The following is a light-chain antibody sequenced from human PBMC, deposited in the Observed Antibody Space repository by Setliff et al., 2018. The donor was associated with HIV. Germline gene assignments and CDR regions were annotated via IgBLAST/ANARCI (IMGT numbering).Light chain of an antibody. CDR3: CSYTDTHIWV. J-gene: IGLJ3*02. Sequence: QSALTQPRSVSGSPGQSVTISCTGTGDDVGGYNFVSWYQQHPGKAPKLLIYDVNKWPSGVPDRFSGSKSGNTASLTISGLQADDEADYYRCSYTDTHIWVFGGGTKGTVL. CDR1: GDDVGGYNF. V-gene: IGLV2-11*01. CDR2: DVN.